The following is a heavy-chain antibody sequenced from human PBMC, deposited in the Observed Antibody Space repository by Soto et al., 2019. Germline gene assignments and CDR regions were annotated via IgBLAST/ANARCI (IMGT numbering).Heavy chain of an antibody. J-gene: IGHJ4*02. D-gene: IGHD6-19*01. CDR1: GGSFSGYY. CDR3: ARLLGSSGPRALDY. CDR2: INHSGST. Sequence: SETLSLTCAVYGGSFSGYYWSWIRQPPGKGLEWIGEINHSGSTNYNPSLKSRVTISVDTSKNQFSLKLSSVTAADTAVYYCARLLGSSGPRALDYWGQGTLVTVSS. V-gene: IGHV4-34*01.